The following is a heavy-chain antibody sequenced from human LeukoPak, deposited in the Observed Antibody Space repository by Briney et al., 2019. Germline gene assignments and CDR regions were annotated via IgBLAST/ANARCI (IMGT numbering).Heavy chain of an antibody. V-gene: IGHV3-43D*03. D-gene: IGHD6-19*01. CDR1: GFVFEDYG. J-gene: IGHJ6*03. CDR3: AKSDSVAGTYYYYMDV. CDR2: ISWDGDTT. Sequence: GGSLRLSCAASGFVFEDYGMHWVRQAPGKGLEWVSLISWDGDTTDYADSVKGRFTISRDNSKNSLYPQMNSLRNEDSALYYCAKSDSVAGTYYYYMDVWGKGTTVTVSS.